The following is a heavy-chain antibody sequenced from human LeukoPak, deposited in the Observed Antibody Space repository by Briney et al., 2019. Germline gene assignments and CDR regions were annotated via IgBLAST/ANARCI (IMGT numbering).Heavy chain of an antibody. J-gene: IGHJ6*03. CDR3: ARRRGYDILKHYYYYMDV. Sequence: GGSLRLSCAASGFTFSNFPMNWVRQTPGKGLEWISYICSTCSTIYYSASVRGRFTISRDNAMDVLYLQMNSLRAEDTAVYYCARRRGYDILKHYYYYMDVWGKGTTVTISS. CDR1: GFTFSNFP. V-gene: IGHV3-48*01. D-gene: IGHD3-9*01. CDR2: ICSTCSTI.